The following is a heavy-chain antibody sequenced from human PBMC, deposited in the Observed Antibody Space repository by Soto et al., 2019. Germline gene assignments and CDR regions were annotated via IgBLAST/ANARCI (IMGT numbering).Heavy chain of an antibody. Sequence: WTWIRQPPGTGLEWIGYINYSGDTNYSPSLRSRVSISVDTSKNQLSLKLSSVTAADTAVYYCAGGPMVAFYYYGMDVWGQGTTVTVSS. J-gene: IGHJ6*02. D-gene: IGHD2-15*01. CDR2: INYSGDT. CDR3: AGGPMVAFYYYGMDV. V-gene: IGHV4-59*01.